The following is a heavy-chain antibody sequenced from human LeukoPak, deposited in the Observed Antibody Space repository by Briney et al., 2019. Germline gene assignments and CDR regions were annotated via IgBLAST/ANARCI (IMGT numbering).Heavy chain of an antibody. J-gene: IGHJ3*02. CDR1: GFTFSTYE. Sequence: GGSLRLSCAASGFTFSTYEMNWVRQAPGKGLEWVSYISSSGSTIFYADSVKGRFTISRDNAKNSLYLQMNSLRAGDTAVYYCARGFLGDAFDIWGQGTMVTVSS. CDR2: ISSSGSTI. D-gene: IGHD3-3*01. CDR3: ARGFLGDAFDI. V-gene: IGHV3-48*03.